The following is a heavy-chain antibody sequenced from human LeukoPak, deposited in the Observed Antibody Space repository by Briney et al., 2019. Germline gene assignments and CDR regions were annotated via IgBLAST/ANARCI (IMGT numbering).Heavy chain of an antibody. J-gene: IGHJ4*02. CDR2: IIPILGIA. V-gene: IGHV1-69*04. Sequence: SVKVSCKASGGTFSSYAISWVRQAPGQGLEWMGRIIPILGIANYAQKFQGRVTITADKSTSTAYMELSSLRSDDTAVYYCARAQDIAVAGTFKSAYYFDYWGQGTLVTVSS. CDR3: ARAQDIAVAGTFKSAYYFDY. D-gene: IGHD6-19*01. CDR1: GGTFSSYA.